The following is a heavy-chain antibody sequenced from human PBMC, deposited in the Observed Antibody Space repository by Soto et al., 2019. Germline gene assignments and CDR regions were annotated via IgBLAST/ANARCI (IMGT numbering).Heavy chain of an antibody. CDR3: ASAMVRPDY. Sequence: TSETLSLTCTVSGGSISSYYWSWIRQPPGKGLEWIGYIYYSGSTNYNPSLKSRVTISVDTSKNQFSPKLSSVTAADTAVYYCASAMVRPDYWGQGTLVTVSS. CDR2: IYYSGST. D-gene: IGHD3-10*01. CDR1: GGSISSYY. J-gene: IGHJ4*02. V-gene: IGHV4-59*12.